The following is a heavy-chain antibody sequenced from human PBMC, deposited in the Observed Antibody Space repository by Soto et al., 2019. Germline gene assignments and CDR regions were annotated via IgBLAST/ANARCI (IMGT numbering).Heavy chain of an antibody. CDR1: GGTFSSYA. Sequence: SVKVSCKASGGTFSSYAISWVRQAPGQGLEWMGGIIPIFGTANYAQKFQGRVTITADESTSTAYMELSSLRSEDTAVYYCARVTAAAGNVRDYYYYYYSMDVWGQGTTVTVSS. CDR2: IIPIFGTA. V-gene: IGHV1-69*13. CDR3: ARVTAAAGNVRDYYYYYYSMDV. D-gene: IGHD6-13*01. J-gene: IGHJ6*02.